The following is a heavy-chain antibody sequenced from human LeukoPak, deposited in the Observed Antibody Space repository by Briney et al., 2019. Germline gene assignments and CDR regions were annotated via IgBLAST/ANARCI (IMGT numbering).Heavy chain of an antibody. J-gene: IGHJ4*02. CDR3: AKDLCSGGSCYSGIGFDY. CDR1: GYSLTELS. Sequence: ASVKVSCKVSGYSLTELSMHWVRQAPGKGFEWMGGSDPEDNETVYGQKFQGRLTMTEDTSTGTAYMELSSLRSEDTAVYYCAKDLCSGGSCYSGIGFDYWGQGTLVTVSS. CDR2: SDPEDNET. V-gene: IGHV1-24*01. D-gene: IGHD2-15*01.